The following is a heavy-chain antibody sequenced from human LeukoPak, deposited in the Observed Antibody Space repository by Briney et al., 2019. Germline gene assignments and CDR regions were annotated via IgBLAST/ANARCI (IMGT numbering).Heavy chain of an antibody. CDR2: ISYDGSNK. D-gene: IGHD6-13*01. CDR1: GFTFSSYG. CDR3: ARVLRSSSGTGYNWFDP. Sequence: GGSLRLSCAASGFTFSSYGMHWVRQAPGKGLEWVAVISYDGSNKYYADSVKGRFTISRDNSKNTLYLQMNSLRAEDTAVYYCARVLRSSSGTGYNWFDPWGQGTLVTVSS. J-gene: IGHJ5*02. V-gene: IGHV3-30*03.